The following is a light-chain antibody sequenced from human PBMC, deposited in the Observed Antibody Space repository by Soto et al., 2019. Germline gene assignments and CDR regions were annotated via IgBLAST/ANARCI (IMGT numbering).Light chain of an antibody. V-gene: IGKV3-15*01. CDR3: QQYNNWWT. CDR1: QSVSSS. CDR2: GAS. Sequence: EIAMTQSPATLSVSPGERATLSCRASQSVSSSLAWYQQKPGQAPRLLIYGASTRAAGVPARFSGSGSVTEFTLTISSLQSEDFAVYYCQQYNNWWTFGQGTKVDIK. J-gene: IGKJ1*01.